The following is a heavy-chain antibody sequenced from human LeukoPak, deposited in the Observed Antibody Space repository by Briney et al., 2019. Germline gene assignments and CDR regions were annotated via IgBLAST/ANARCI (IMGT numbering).Heavy chain of an antibody. V-gene: IGHV3-20*04. J-gene: IGHJ5*02. CDR2: INWNGGST. CDR3: ARDLVAVAGTLRFDP. CDR1: GFTFDDYG. D-gene: IGHD6-19*01. Sequence: GGSLRLSCAASGFTFDDYGISWVRQAPGKGLEWVSGINWNGGSTGYADSVKGRFTISRDNAKNSLYLQMNSLRAEDTALYYCARDLVAVAGTLRFDPWGQGTLVTVSS.